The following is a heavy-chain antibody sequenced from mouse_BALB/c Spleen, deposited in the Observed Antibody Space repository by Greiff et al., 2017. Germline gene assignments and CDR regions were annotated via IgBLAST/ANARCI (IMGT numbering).Heavy chain of an antibody. Sequence: DVKLQESGPGLVKPSQSLSLTCTVTGYSITSDYAWNWIRQFPGNKLEWMGYISYSGSTSYNPSLKSRISITRDTSKNQFFLQLNSVTTEDTATYYCASFYYYGSSDYYFDYWGQGTTLTVSS. V-gene: IGHV3-2*02. CDR3: ASFYYYGSSDYYFDY. J-gene: IGHJ2*01. D-gene: IGHD1-1*01. CDR1: GYSITSDYA. CDR2: ISYSGST.